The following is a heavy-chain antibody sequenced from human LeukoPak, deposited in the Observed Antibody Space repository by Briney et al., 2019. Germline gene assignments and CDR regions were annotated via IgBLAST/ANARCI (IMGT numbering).Heavy chain of an antibody. CDR2: INPNSGDT. D-gene: IGHD4-17*01. J-gene: IGHJ4*02. CDR1: GYTFTGYY. CDR3: ARVGEPHDYGDDGDY. V-gene: IGHV1-2*02. Sequence: ASVKVSCKASGYTFTGYYMHWVRQAPGQGLEWMGWINPNSGDTNYAQKFQGRVTMTRDTSISTAYMELSRLRSDDTAVYYCARVGEPHDYGDDGDYWGQGTLVTVSS.